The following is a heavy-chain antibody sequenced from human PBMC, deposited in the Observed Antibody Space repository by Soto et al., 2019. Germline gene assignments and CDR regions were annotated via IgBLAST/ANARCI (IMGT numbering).Heavy chain of an antibody. Sequence: EASVKVSCKASGYTFTSYGISWVRQAPGQGLEWMGWISAYNGNTNYAQKLQGRVTMTTDTSTSTAYMELSSLRSEDTAVYYCARGVRAYCGGDCYQGDYWGQGTLVTVSS. D-gene: IGHD2-21*02. CDR2: ISAYNGNT. V-gene: IGHV1-18*04. J-gene: IGHJ4*02. CDR3: ARGVRAYCGGDCYQGDY. CDR1: GYTFTSYG.